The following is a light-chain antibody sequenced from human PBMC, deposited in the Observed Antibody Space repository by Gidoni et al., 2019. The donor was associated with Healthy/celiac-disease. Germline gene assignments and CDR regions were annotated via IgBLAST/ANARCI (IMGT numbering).Light chain of an antibody. J-gene: IGKJ3*01. V-gene: IGKV1-39*01. CDR3: HHSYTTPLT. Sequence: IQLTQSPSSLSASVGDRVTITCRARQGISSYLHWYQQKPGKAPKLLIDAASKCESRVTSRCSGSGSETNFTISSSSLQPYDFSTYHRHHSYTTPLTFGPGTKVEIK. CDR1: QGISSY. CDR2: AAS.